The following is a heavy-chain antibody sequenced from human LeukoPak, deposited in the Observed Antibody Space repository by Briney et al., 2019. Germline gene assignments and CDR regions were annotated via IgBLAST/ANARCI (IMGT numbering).Heavy chain of an antibody. CDR1: GGSISSSSYY. CDR2: IYYSGST. CDR3: ARHASRYDSSGYYYFDY. D-gene: IGHD3-22*01. J-gene: IGHJ4*02. Sequence: PSETLSLTCTVSGGSISSSSYYWGWIRQAPGKGLEWIGYIYYSGSTSYNPSLKSRVTISVDTSKNQFSLELTSVTAADTAVYYCARHASRYDSSGYYYFDYWGQGTLVTVSS. V-gene: IGHV4-61*05.